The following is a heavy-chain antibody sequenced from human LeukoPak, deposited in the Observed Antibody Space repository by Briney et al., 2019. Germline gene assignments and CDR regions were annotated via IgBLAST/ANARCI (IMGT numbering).Heavy chain of an antibody. D-gene: IGHD3-10*01. V-gene: IGHV3-74*01. CDR3: ARERITMVRGVIIGFGMDV. CDR2: INSDGSST. CDR1: GFTFSSYW. J-gene: IGHJ6*02. Sequence: GGSLRLSCAASGFTFSSYWMHWVRQAPGKGLVWVSRINSDGSSTSYADSVKGRFTISRGNAKNTLYLQMNSLRAEDTAVYYCARERITMVRGVIIGFGMDVWGQGTTVTVSS.